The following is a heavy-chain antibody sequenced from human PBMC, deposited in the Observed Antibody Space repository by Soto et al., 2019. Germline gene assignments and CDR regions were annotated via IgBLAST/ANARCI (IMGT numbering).Heavy chain of an antibody. CDR1: GFTFSNYA. CDR2: VSASGTGA. CDR3: AKLPSGWSSSGWYFDY. Sequence: EVPLLESGGGLVQPGGSLRLSCAPSGFTFSNYAMTWVRQAPGKGLEWVSGVSASGTGAYYTDSVKGRFTISRYNSKTPRYLQMNSLRAEDTAVYYCAKLPSGWSSSGWYFDYWGQGTPVTVSS. D-gene: IGHD6-19*01. V-gene: IGHV3-23*01. J-gene: IGHJ4*02.